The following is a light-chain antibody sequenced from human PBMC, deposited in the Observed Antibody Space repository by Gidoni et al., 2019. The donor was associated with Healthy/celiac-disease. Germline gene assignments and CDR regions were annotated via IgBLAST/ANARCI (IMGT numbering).Light chain of an antibody. CDR3: QQYNNWPWT. V-gene: IGKV3-15*01. J-gene: IGKJ1*01. CDR2: GAS. CDR1: QSVSSN. Sequence: VITQYPATLSVSQGERATLSCRASQSVSSNLAWYQQKPGQAPRLLIYGASTRATGIPARFSGSGSGTEFTLTISSLQSEDFAVYYCQQYNNWPWTFGQGTKVEIK.